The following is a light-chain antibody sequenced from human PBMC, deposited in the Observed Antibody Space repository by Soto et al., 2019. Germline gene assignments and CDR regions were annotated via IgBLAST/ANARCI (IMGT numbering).Light chain of an antibody. J-gene: IGLJ1*01. CDR3: CSYTTHNTRV. Sequence: QSALTQPAAVSGSPGQSITISCTGTSGDVAEYNFVSWYQHHPGKAPKLLIYEVTHRPSGVSNRFSGSKSGNTAYLAISWLQAEDEGDYYCCSYTTHNTRVLGTGTKLTVL. V-gene: IGLV2-14*01. CDR2: EVT. CDR1: SGDVAEYNF.